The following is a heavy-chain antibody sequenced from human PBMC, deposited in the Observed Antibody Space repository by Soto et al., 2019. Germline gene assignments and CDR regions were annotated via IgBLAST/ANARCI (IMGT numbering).Heavy chain of an antibody. V-gene: IGHV1-69*06. CDR1: GGTFSSYA. CDR3: ARDLLTYYYDSSGYWGWFDP. J-gene: IGHJ5*02. Sequence: SVKVSCKASGGTFSSYAISWVRQAPGQGLEWMGGIIPIFGTANYARKFQGRVTITADKSTSTAYMELSSLRSEDTAVYYCARDLLTYYYDSSGYWGWFDPWGQGTLVTVSS. D-gene: IGHD3-22*01. CDR2: IIPIFGTA.